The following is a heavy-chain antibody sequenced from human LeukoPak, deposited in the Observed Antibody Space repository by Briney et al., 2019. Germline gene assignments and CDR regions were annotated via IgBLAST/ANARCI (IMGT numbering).Heavy chain of an antibody. J-gene: IGHJ4*02. CDR1: GFTSSSYA. Sequence: GGSLRLSCSASGFTSSSYAMHWVRQAPGKGLEYVSAISSNGGSTYYADSVKGRFTISRDNSKNTLYLQMNSLRAEDTAVYYCARGTTVVNHFDYWGQGTLVTVSS. V-gene: IGHV3-64*04. D-gene: IGHD4-23*01. CDR3: ARGTTVVNHFDY. CDR2: ISSNGGST.